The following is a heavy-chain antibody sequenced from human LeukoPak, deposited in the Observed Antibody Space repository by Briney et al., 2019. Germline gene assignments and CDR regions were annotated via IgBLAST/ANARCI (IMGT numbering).Heavy chain of an antibody. V-gene: IGHV1-18*01. D-gene: IGHD3-3*01. Sequence: ASVKVSCKASGYTFTSYGISWVRQAPGQGLEWMGWISAYNGNTNYAQKLQGRVTMTTDTSTSTAYMELRSLRSEDTAVYYCARALWSGYYSYYYYYYMDVWGKGTTVTVSS. CDR3: ARALWSGYYSYYYYYYMDV. J-gene: IGHJ6*03. CDR1: GYTFTSYG. CDR2: ISAYNGNT.